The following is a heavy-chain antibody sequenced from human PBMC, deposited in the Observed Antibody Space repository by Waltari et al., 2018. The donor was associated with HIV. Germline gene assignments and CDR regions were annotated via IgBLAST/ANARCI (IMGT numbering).Heavy chain of an antibody. CDR1: GGSFGSYV. J-gene: IGHJ4*02. Sequence: QVQLVQSGAAVKKPGSSVKVSCKASGGSFGSYVTSWVRQAPGQGLEWMGGIIPMFGAANYAQNFLSRVTISADESTKTAYMELSGLRSEDTAMYYCARETQETTGGRIFDFWGQGTMVTVSS. D-gene: IGHD4-17*01. CDR2: IIPMFGAA. V-gene: IGHV1-69*12. CDR3: ARETQETTGGRIFDF.